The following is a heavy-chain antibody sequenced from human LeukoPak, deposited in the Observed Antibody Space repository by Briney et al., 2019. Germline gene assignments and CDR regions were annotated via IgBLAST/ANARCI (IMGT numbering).Heavy chain of an antibody. D-gene: IGHD2-2*01. CDR1: GGSFSGYY. Sequence: SETLSLTCAVCGGSFSGYYWSWIRQPPGKGLEWIGEINHSGSTNYNPSLKSRVTISVDTSKNQFSLKLSSVTAADTAVYYCARYKEDIVVVPAWRFGRPGAYFDYWGQGTLVTVSS. CDR3: ARYKEDIVVVPAWRFGRPGAYFDY. J-gene: IGHJ4*02. V-gene: IGHV4-34*01. CDR2: INHSGST.